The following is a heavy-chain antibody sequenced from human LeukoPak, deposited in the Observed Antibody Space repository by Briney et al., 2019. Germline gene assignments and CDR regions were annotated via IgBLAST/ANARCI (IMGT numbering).Heavy chain of an antibody. D-gene: IGHD4-11*01. V-gene: IGHV4-4*07. CDR2: IYTSGST. CDR3: ARRRVYDYSNWGYYYYYMDV. Sequence: PSETLSLTCTVSGGSISSYYWSWIRQPAGKGLEWIGRIYTSGSTNYNPSLKSRVTISVDTSKNQFSLKLSSVTAADTAVYYCARRRVYDYSNWGYYYYYMDVWGKGTTVTVSS. J-gene: IGHJ6*03. CDR1: GGSISSYY.